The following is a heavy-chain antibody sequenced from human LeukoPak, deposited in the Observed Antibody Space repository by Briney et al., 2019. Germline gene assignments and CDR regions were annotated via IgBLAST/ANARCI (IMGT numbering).Heavy chain of an antibody. J-gene: IGHJ3*02. V-gene: IGHV4-39*07. CDR1: GGSISSSSYY. CDR3: ARVSFLTHEFWSGYANDAFDI. Sequence: PSETLSLTCTVSGGSISSSSYYWGWIRQPPGKGLEWIGSIYYSGSTYYNPSLKSRVTISVDTSKNQFSLKLSSVTAADTAVYYCARVSFLTHEFWSGYANDAFDIWGQGQWSPSLQ. D-gene: IGHD3-3*01. CDR2: IYYSGST.